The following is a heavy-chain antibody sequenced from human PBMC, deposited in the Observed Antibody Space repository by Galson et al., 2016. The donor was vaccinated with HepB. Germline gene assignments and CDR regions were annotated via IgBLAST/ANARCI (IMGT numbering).Heavy chain of an antibody. D-gene: IGHD4/OR15-4a*01. CDR3: AGATHGNTWFDY. J-gene: IGHJ4*02. V-gene: IGHV5-51*01. CDR2: IYFGGFET. Sequence: QSGAEVKKPGESLKISCQAFGYRSTNYWIGWVRQMPGTGLEWLGLIYFGGFETRYSPSFQGRVIVSADRSISTAYLQWGSLEASDTAIYYCAGATHGNTWFDYWGQGTLVTVSS. CDR1: GYRSTNYW.